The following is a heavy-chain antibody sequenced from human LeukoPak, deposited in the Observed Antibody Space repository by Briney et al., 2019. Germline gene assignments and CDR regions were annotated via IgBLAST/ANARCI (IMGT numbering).Heavy chain of an antibody. CDR1: GFTFSSYS. V-gene: IGHV3-21*01. D-gene: IGHD3-22*01. Sequence: GGSLRLSCAASGFTFSSYSMNWVRQAPGKGLEWVSSISSSSSYTYYADSVKGRFTISRDNAKNSLYLQMNSLRAEDTAVYYCARDPDYYDSSGYFDYWGQGTLVTVSS. CDR2: ISSSSSYT. CDR3: ARDPDYYDSSGYFDY. J-gene: IGHJ4*02.